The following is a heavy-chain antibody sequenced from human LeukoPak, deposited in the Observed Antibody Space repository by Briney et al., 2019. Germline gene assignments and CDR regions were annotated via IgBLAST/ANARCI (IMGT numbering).Heavy chain of an antibody. J-gene: IGHJ4*02. CDR3: ARDRPKVVVVTAMGY. V-gene: IGHV1-18*01. Sequence: ASVKVSCKASGYTFTSYGISWVRQAPGQGLEWMGWISAYNGNTNYAQKLQGRDTMTTDTSTSTAYMELRSLRSDDTAVYYCARDRPKVVVVTAMGYWGQGTLVTVSS. D-gene: IGHD2-21*02. CDR2: ISAYNGNT. CDR1: GYTFTSYG.